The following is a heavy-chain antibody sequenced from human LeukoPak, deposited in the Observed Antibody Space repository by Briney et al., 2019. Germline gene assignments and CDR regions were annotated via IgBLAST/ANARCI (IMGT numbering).Heavy chain of an antibody. CDR1: GGSLSGYY. J-gene: IGHJ5*02. D-gene: IGHD2-2*01. CDR3: ARGLVPGWFDP. CDR2: INHSGST. V-gene: IGHV4-34*01. Sequence: SETLSLTCAVYGGSLSGYYWSWIRQPPGKGLEWIGEINHSGSTNYNPSLKSRVTISVDTSKNQFSLKLSSVTAADTAVYYCARGLVPGWFDPWGQGTLVTVSS.